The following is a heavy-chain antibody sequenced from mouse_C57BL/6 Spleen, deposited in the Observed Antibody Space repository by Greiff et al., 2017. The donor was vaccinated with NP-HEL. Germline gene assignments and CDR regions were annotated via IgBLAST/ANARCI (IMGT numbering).Heavy chain of an antibody. J-gene: IGHJ3*01. Sequence: VHVKQSGPVLVKPGASVKMSCKASGYTFTDYYMNWVKQSHGKSLEWIGVINPYNGGTSYNQKFKGKATLTVDKSSSTAYMELNSLTSEDSAVYYCARRGYDYDEGWFAYWGQGTLVTVSA. D-gene: IGHD2-4*01. V-gene: IGHV1-19*01. CDR1: GYTFTDYY. CDR3: ARRGYDYDEGWFAY. CDR2: INPYNGGT.